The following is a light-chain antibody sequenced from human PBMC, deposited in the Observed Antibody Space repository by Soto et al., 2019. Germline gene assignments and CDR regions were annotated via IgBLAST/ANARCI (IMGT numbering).Light chain of an antibody. CDR1: QTMRSSH. CDR2: GAS. J-gene: IGKJ4*01. V-gene: IGKV3-20*01. CDR3: QHYFPSLT. Sequence: PGERATLSCRASQTMRSSHLAWYQQKPGPAPRLRIYGASTRTFAFPDRFSGSGSGTNFTHSIRRLQPEDLAVYYCQHYFPSLTFGGGNKVEI.